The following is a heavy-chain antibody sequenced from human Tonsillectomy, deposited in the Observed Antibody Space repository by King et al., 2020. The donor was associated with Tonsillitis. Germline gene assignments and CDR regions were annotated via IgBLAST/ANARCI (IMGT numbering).Heavy chain of an antibody. CDR3: AREFFGVVTQFYMDV. CDR2: IWYDGSNK. D-gene: IGHD3-3*01. CDR1: GFTFSSYG. Sequence: VQLVESGGGVVQPGRSLRLSCAASGFTFSSYGMHWVRQAPGKGLEWVAVIWYDGSNKYYADSVKGRFTISRDNSKNTLYLQMNSLRAEDTAVYYCAREFFGVVTQFYMDVWGEGTTVTVSS. V-gene: IGHV3-33*08. J-gene: IGHJ6*03.